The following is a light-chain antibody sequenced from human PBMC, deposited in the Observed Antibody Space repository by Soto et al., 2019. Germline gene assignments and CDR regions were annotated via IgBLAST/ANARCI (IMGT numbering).Light chain of an antibody. J-gene: IGKJ5*01. CDR2: DVS. V-gene: IGKV3-15*01. CDR1: QCFTTN. CDR3: QQYNNWPFS. Sequence: AMTQSPATLSVSAGERATPPCRAGQCFTTNFAWYQQKSGQSPRLLIYDVSIRATGVPARFSGTGSEADFTLTISGLQSEDSAVYFCQQYNNWPFSFGQGTRLEI.